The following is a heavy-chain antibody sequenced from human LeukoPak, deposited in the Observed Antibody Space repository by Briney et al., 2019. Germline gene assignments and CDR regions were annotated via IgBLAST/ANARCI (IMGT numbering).Heavy chain of an antibody. V-gene: IGHV1-46*01. Sequence: ASVKVSCKASGYTFTSYYMHWVRQAPGQGLEWMGIINPSGGSTSYAQKFQGRVTMTRDMSTSTVYMELSSLRSEDTAVYYCARALLSKTPDDYRGQGTLVTVSS. J-gene: IGHJ4*02. CDR3: ARALLSKTPDDY. CDR2: INPSGGST. D-gene: IGHD2-15*01. CDR1: GYTFTSYY.